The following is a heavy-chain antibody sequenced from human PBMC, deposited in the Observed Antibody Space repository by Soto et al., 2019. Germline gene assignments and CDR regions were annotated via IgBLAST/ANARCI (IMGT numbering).Heavy chain of an antibody. D-gene: IGHD6-13*01. V-gene: IGHV4-59*01. CDR2: IYYSGST. CDR3: AREAAAAGTTFDY. Sequence: SETLSLTCTVSGGSISSYYWSWIRQPPGKGLEWIGYIYYSGSTNYNPSLKSRVTISVDTSKNLFSLKLSSVTAADTAVYYCAREAAAAGTTFDYWGQGTLVTVSS. J-gene: IGHJ4*02. CDR1: GGSISSYY.